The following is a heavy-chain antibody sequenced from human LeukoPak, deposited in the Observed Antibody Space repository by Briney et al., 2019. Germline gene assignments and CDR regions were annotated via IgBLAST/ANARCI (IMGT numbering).Heavy chain of an antibody. V-gene: IGHV3-48*03. J-gene: IGHJ4*02. D-gene: IGHD3-16*01. Sequence: GGSLRLSCAASGFTFSSDEMNWVRQAPGKGLQWISYINTDGATIYYADSVKGRFTISRDNAKNSLYLQMNSLRAEDTGVYYCARGYDSWDSWGQGTLVTVSS. CDR3: ARGYDSWDS. CDR2: INTDGATI. CDR1: GFTFSSDE.